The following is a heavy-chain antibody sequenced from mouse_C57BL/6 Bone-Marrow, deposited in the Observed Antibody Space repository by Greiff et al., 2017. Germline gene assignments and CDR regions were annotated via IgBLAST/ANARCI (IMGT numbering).Heavy chain of an antibody. Sequence: EVQLQQSGPELVKPGASVKISCKASGYSFTGYYMNWVKQSPEKSLEWIGEINPSTGGTTYNQKFKAKATLTVDKSSSTAYMQLKSLTSEDSAVYYCARPHYYGSSYLYWYFDVWGTGTTVTVSA. V-gene: IGHV1-42*01. CDR1: GYSFTGYY. J-gene: IGHJ1*03. D-gene: IGHD1-1*01. CDR2: INPSTGGT. CDR3: ARPHYYGSSYLYWYFDV.